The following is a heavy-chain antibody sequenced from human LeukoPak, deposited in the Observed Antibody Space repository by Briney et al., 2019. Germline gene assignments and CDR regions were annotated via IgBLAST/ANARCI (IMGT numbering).Heavy chain of an antibody. CDR2: MNPNSGNT. V-gene: IGHV1-8*01. CDR3: ARGLRYCSGGSCYPTRDY. CDR1: GYTFTSYD. Sequence: ASVKVSCKASGYTFTSYDINWVRQATGRGLEWMGWMNPNSGNTGYAQKFQGRVTMTRNTSKSTAYMELSSLRSEDTAVYYCARGLRYCSGGSCYPTRDYWGQGTLVTVSS. J-gene: IGHJ4*02. D-gene: IGHD2-15*01.